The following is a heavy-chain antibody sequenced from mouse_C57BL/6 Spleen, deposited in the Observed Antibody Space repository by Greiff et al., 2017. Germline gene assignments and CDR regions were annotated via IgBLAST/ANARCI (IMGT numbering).Heavy chain of an antibody. V-gene: IGHV1-15*01. J-gene: IGHJ2*01. D-gene: IGHD1-1*01. Sequence: VQLQQSGAELVRPGASVTLSCKASGYTFTDYEMHWVKQTPVHGLEWIGAIDPETGGTASNQKFKGKAILTADKSSSTAYMELRSLTSEDSAVYYCTRSPLYGSSYYFDYWGQGTTLTVSS. CDR3: TRSPLYGSSYYFDY. CDR1: GYTFTDYE. CDR2: IDPETGGT.